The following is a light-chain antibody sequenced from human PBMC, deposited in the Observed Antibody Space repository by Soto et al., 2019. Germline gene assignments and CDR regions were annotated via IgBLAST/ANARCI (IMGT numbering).Light chain of an antibody. J-gene: IGLJ3*02. CDR1: SSDVGSYTL. Sequence: QSVLTQPASVSGSPGQSITISCTGTSSDVGSYTLVSWYQQNPGKAPKLIIYEGTKRPSGVSNRFSGSKSGNTASLTISGLQAEDEADYYCCSYDGSPNFPWIFGGGTKLTVL. CDR3: CSYDGSPNFPWI. CDR2: EGT. V-gene: IGLV2-23*03.